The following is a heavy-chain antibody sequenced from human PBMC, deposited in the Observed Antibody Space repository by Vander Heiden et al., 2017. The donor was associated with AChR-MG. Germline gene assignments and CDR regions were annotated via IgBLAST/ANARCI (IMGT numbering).Heavy chain of an antibody. V-gene: IGHV4-39*01. J-gene: IGHJ5*02. CDR3: ATLYVATKIFDP. CDR1: GGSISSSSYD. CDR2: IYYSGST. Sequence: QLQLQESGPGLVKPSETLSLTCTVPGGSISSSSYDWGWIRQPPGKGLEWIGSIYYSGSTYYNPSLKSRVTISVDTSKNQFSLKLSSVTAADTAVYYCATLYVATKIFDPWGQGTLVTVSS. D-gene: IGHD2-15*01.